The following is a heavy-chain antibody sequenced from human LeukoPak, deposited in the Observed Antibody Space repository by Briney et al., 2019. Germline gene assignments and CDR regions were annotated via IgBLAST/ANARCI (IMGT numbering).Heavy chain of an antibody. J-gene: IGHJ4*02. CDR1: GFTFSDYY. D-gene: IGHD3-22*01. CDR3: ASTGDYYDSSGYPLLPSPDDY. Sequence: GGSLRLSCAASGFTFSDYYMSWIRQAPGKGLEWVSYISGSGRTIYYADSVKGRFTISRDNAKNSLYLQMNSLRAEDTAVYYCASTGDYYDSSGYPLLPSPDDYWGQGTLVTVSS. V-gene: IGHV3-11*01. CDR2: ISGSGRTI.